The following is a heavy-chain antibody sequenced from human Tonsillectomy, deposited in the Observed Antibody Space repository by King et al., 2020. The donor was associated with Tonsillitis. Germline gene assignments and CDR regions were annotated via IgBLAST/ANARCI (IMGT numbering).Heavy chain of an antibody. CDR1: GFTFDNYA. CDR2: ISWNSGII. Sequence: VQLVESGGGLGQPGRSLRLSCAASGFTFDNYAMHWVRQAPGKGLEWVSGISWNSGIIVYADSLKGRFTISRDNAKNSRYLQMNRLRAEDTALYYCSRDIRPLVGIVGATTGFDYWGQGTLVSVSS. D-gene: IGHD1-26*01. CDR3: SRDIRPLVGIVGATTGFDY. J-gene: IGHJ4*02. V-gene: IGHV3-9*01.